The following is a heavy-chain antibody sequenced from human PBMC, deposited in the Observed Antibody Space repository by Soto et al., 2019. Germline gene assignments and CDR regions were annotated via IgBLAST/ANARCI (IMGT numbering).Heavy chain of an antibody. CDR3: ASTMSSGWNKGNSYYFDS. Sequence: QLQRQESGPGLVKPSATLSLTCTVSGGSISSSSYYWGWIRQPPGKGLEWIGIMYYSGSTYYNPSRKCRVTINVDTSKHNFTLKLSSVTAADTAVYYCASTMSSGWNKGNSYYFDSWGQGTLVTVSS. CDR2: MYYSGST. V-gene: IGHV4-39*02. D-gene: IGHD6-19*01. CDR1: GGSISSSSYY. J-gene: IGHJ4*02.